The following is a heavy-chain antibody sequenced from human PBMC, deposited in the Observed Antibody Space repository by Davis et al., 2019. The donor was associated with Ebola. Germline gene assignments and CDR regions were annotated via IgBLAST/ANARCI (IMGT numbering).Heavy chain of an antibody. V-gene: IGHV6-1*01. CDR3: TRGWLRSKFDY. CDR1: GDSVSGNSGA. CDR2: TYYTSKWYS. J-gene: IGHJ4*02. D-gene: IGHD5-12*01. Sequence: PSETLSLTCAISGDSVSGNSGAWNWIRQSPSRGLEWLGRTYYTSKWYSDYAVSMKSRITINPDTSKNQVSLHLNSVTPEDTAVYYCTRGWLRSKFDYWGRGTLVTVSS.